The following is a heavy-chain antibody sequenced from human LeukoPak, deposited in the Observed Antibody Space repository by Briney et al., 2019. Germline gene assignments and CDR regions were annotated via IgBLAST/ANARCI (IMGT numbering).Heavy chain of an antibody. J-gene: IGHJ5*02. V-gene: IGHV4-39*01. Sequence: SETLSLTCTVSGGSISGSSYYWGWIRQPPGKGLEWIGSIYYSGSTYYNPSLKSRVTISVDTSKNQFSLKLSSVTAADTAVYYCARTFYSSPNNWFDPWGQGTLVTVSS. D-gene: IGHD2/OR15-2a*01. CDR3: ARTFYSSPNNWFDP. CDR1: GGSISGSSYY. CDR2: IYYSGST.